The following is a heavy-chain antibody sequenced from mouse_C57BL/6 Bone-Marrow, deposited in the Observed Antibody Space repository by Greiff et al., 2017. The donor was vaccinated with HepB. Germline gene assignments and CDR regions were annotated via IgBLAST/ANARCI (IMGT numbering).Heavy chain of an antibody. Sequence: QLQQSGAELVKPGASVKSSCTASGFNIKDYYMHWVKQRTEQGREWIGRIDTEEGETKYAPNFQGKATITADTSSNTAYLQLSSLTSEDAAVYYCASLELRQTGFDYWGQGTTLTVSS. CDR3: ASLELRQTGFDY. CDR2: IDTEEGET. D-gene: IGHD2-12*01. J-gene: IGHJ2*01. V-gene: IGHV14-2*01. CDR1: GFNIKDYY.